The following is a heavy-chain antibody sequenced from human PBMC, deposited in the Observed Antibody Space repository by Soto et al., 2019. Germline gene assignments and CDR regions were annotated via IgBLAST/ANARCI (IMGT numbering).Heavy chain of an antibody. CDR3: AKASTVMITMVRGVNYFDY. CDR1: GFTFSSYA. D-gene: IGHD3-10*01. J-gene: IGHJ4*02. CDR2: ISGSGGST. Sequence: GGSLRLSCAASGFTFSSYAMSWVRQAPGKGLEWVSAISGSGGSTYYADSVKGRFTISRDNSKNTLYLQMNSLRAEDTAVYYCAKASTVMITMVRGVNYFDYWGQGTLVTVSS. V-gene: IGHV3-23*01.